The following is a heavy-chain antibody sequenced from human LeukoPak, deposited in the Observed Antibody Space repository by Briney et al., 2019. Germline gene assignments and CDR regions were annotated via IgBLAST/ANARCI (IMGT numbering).Heavy chain of an antibody. J-gene: IGHJ3*02. CDR1: GYRFSSSG. V-gene: IGHV1-18*01. CDR3: ARVRDSDNWWGAFDI. D-gene: IGHD1-1*01. CDR2: ISTVNGNS. Sequence: ASVKVSCKASGYRFSSSGIAWVRQAPGQGPEWMGWISTVNGNSRYAQNFQGRVTLTTDTSTNTAHLELTSLRSDDTAIYYCARVRDSDNWWGAFDIWGQGTMVTVSS.